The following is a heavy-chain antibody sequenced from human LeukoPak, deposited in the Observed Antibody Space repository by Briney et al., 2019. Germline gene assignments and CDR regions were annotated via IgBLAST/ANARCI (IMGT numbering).Heavy chain of an antibody. V-gene: IGHV3-9*01. J-gene: IGHJ3*02. CDR3: ARGETIDFGAPWTDAFDI. Sequence: GGSLRLSCAASGFTFDDYAMHWVRQAPGKGLEWVSGISWNSGSIGYADSVKGRFTISRDNAKNSLYLQMNSLRAEDTAVYYCARGETIDFGAPWTDAFDIWGQGTMVTVSS. CDR1: GFTFDDYA. CDR2: ISWNSGSI. D-gene: IGHD3-3*01.